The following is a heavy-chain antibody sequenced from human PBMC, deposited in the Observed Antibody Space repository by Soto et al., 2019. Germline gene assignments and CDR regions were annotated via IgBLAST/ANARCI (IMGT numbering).Heavy chain of an antibody. Sequence: ASVKVSCKTSNYNFTNYAITWVRQAPGQGLEWVGWISTYNGNTKSAQNLQGRVTMTTDTSTATAYMDLRALRSDDTAIYYCARMISSAAELWGQGALVTVS. CDR3: ARMISSAAEL. CDR2: ISTYNGNT. J-gene: IGHJ4*02. V-gene: IGHV1-18*01. CDR1: NYNFTNYA. D-gene: IGHD3-16*01.